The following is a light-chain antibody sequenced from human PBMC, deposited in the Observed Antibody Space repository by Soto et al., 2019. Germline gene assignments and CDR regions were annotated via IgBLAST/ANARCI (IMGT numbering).Light chain of an antibody. J-gene: IGKJ3*01. CDR3: QQRLT. Sequence: EIVLTQSPGTLSLSPGERATLSCRASQSVSSSYLAWYQQKPGQAPRFLIYGASSRATGIPDRFSGSGSGTDFTLTISRLEPEDFAVYYCQQRLTFGPGTKVDIK. CDR2: GAS. CDR1: QSVSSSY. V-gene: IGKV3-20*01.